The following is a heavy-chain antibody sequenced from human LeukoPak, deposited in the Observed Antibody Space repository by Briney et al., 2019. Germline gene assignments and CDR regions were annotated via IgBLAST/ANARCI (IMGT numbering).Heavy chain of an antibody. CDR1: GGSISSYY. D-gene: IGHD3-9*01. V-gene: IGHV4-4*07. Sequence: PSETLSLTCTVSGGSISSYYWSWIRQPAGKGLEWIGRIYTSGSTNYNPSLKSRVTMSVDTSKNQFSLKLSSVTAADTAVYYCASGPHNDILTGWDNWFDPWGQGTLVTVSS. CDR2: IYTSGST. J-gene: IGHJ5*02. CDR3: ASGPHNDILTGWDNWFDP.